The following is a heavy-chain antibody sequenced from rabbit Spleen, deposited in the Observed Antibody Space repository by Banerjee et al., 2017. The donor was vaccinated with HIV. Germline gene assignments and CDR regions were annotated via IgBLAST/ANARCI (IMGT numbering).Heavy chain of an antibody. CDR3: ARDTSSSFSSYGMDL. D-gene: IGHD1-1*01. CDR2: IDTGSSGFT. V-gene: IGHV1S40*01. J-gene: IGHJ3*01. Sequence: QSLKESGGDLVKPGASLTLTCIASGVSFSGSSYMCWVRQAPGKGLEWIACIDTGSSGFTYFASWAKGRFTISKTSSTTVTLQMTSLTAADTATYFCARDTSSSFSSYGMDLWGQGTLVTVS. CDR1: GVSFSGSSY.